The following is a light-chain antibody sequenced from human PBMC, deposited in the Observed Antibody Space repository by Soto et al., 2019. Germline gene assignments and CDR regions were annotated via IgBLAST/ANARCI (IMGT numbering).Light chain of an antibody. J-gene: IGKJ1*01. CDR2: DAS. CDR3: LQYHSDWT. V-gene: IGKV1-5*01. Sequence: DIQMTQSPSTLSASVGDRVTINCRASQSISSWLAWYQQKPGKAPKLLIYDASSLESGVPSRFSGSGSGTDFTFTISSLQPEDFATYHCLQYHSDWTFGQGTKVDIK. CDR1: QSISSW.